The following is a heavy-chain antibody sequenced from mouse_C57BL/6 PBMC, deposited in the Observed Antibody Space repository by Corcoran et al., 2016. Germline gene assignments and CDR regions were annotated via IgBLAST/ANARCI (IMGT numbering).Heavy chain of an antibody. Sequence: QVQLQQSGPELVKPGASVKISCKASGYTFTDYYINWVKQRPGQGLEWIGWIFPGSGSTYYNEKFKGKATLTVDKSSSTAYMLLSSLTSEDSAVYFFARDDYGDGAWFAYWGQGTLVTVSA. V-gene: IGHV1-75*01. CDR1: GYTFTDYY. CDR2: IFPGSGST. J-gene: IGHJ3*01. CDR3: ARDDYGDGAWFAY. D-gene: IGHD2-4*01.